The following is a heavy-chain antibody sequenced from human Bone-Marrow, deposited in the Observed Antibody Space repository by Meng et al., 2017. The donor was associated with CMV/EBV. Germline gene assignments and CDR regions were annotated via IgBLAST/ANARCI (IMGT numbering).Heavy chain of an antibody. CDR3: ARDLNDVVVPAAILGRDYYYGMDV. CDR2: ISSSSSYI. CDR1: GFTFSSYS. Sequence: GGSLRLSCAASGFTFSSYSMNWVRQAPGKGLEWVSSISSSSSYIYYADSVKGRFTISRDNAKNSLYLQMNSLRAEDTAVYYCARDLNDVVVPAAILGRDYYYGMDVWGQGNTVPVSS. J-gene: IGHJ6*02. D-gene: IGHD2-2*02. V-gene: IGHV3-21*01.